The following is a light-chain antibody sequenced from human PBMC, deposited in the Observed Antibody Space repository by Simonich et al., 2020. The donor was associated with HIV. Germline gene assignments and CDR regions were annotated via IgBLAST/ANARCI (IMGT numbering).Light chain of an antibody. CDR1: KGVLYSSNNKNY. V-gene: IGKV4-1*01. CDR3: QQYYDTPYT. Sequence: DIVMTQSPDSLAVSLGERATINCKSSKGVLYSSNNKNYLAWYQQKPGQPPKLLIYWASTRESGVPDRFSGSESGTDFTLTISSLQAEDVAVYYCQQYYDTPYTFGQGTKLEIK. J-gene: IGKJ2*01. CDR2: WAS.